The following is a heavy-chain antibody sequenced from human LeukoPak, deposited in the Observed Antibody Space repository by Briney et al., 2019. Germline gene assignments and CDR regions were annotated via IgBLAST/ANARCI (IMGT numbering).Heavy chain of an antibody. J-gene: IGHJ4*02. V-gene: IGHV3-48*01. D-gene: IGHD3-22*01. CDR3: ARDQYYYDSSGYLPDY. CDR2: ISSSSSTI. Sequence: PGGSLRLSCAASGFTFSSYSMNWVRQAPGKGLEWVSYISSSSSTIYYADSVKGRFTISRDNAKNSLYLQMNSLRAEDTAVYYYARDQYYYDSSGYLPDYWGQGTLVTVSS. CDR1: GFTFSSYS.